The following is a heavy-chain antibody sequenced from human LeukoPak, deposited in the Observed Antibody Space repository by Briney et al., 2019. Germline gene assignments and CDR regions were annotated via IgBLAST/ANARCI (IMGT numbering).Heavy chain of an antibody. CDR3: ARALYYYDSSGLEY. J-gene: IGHJ4*02. Sequence: GGSLRLSCAASGFTFSSYWMSWGRQAPGKGLEWVANIKQDGSEKYYVDSVKGRFTISRDNAKNSLYLQMNSLRAEDTAVYYCARALYYYDSSGLEYWGQGTLVTVSS. V-gene: IGHV3-7*01. D-gene: IGHD3-22*01. CDR1: GFTFSSYW. CDR2: IKQDGSEK.